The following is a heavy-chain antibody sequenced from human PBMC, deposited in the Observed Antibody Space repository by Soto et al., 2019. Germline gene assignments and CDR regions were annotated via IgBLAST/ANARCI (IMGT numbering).Heavy chain of an antibody. J-gene: IGHJ4*02. CDR1: GFTFSSYE. CDR3: AREACSSTSCYKFDY. Sequence: GGSLRLSCAASGFTFSSYEMNWVRQAPGKGLEWVSYISSSGSTIYYADSVKGRFTISRDNAKNSLYLQVNSLRAEDTAVYYCAREACSSTSCYKFDYWGQGTLVTVSS. V-gene: IGHV3-48*03. CDR2: ISSSGSTI. D-gene: IGHD2-2*01.